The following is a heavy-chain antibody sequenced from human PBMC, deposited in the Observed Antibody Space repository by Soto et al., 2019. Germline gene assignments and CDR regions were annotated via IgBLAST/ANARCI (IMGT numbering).Heavy chain of an antibody. CDR3: ARVEYDDFWSGYPYYYYYYMDV. CDR1: GYTFTSYG. CDR2: ISAYNGNT. V-gene: IGHV1-18*01. Sequence: QVPLVQSGAEVKKPGASVKVSCKASGYTFTSYGISWVRQAPGQGLEWMGWISAYNGNTNYAQKLQGRVTMTTDTSTSTAYMELRSLRSDDTAVYYCARVEYDDFWSGYPYYYYYYMDVWGKGTTVTVSS. J-gene: IGHJ6*03. D-gene: IGHD3-3*01.